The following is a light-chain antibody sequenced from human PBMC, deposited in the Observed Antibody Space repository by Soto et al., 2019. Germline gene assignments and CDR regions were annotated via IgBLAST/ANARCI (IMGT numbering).Light chain of an antibody. J-gene: IGLJ3*02. CDR1: SGHSNYA. CDR2: LNSDGSH. V-gene: IGLV4-69*01. CDR3: QTWGTGLWV. Sequence: QSVLTQSPSASASLGASVKLTYTLSSGHSNYAIAWHQQQPEKGPRYLMKLNSDGSHSKGDGIPDRFSGSSSGAERYLTISSLQSEDEADYYCQTWGTGLWVFGGGTKVTVL.